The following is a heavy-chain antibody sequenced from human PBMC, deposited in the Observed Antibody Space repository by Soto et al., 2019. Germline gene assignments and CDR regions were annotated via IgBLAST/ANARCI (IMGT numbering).Heavy chain of an antibody. CDR3: ARAYDFWAPFDY. CDR1: GFTFSDYY. CDR2: ISSSSYT. Sequence: VGSLRLSCAASGFTFSDYYMSWIRQAPGKGLEWVSYISSSSYTNYADSVKGRFTISRDNAKNSLYLQMNSLRAEDTAVYYCARAYDFWAPFDYWGQGTLVTVSS. D-gene: IGHD3-3*01. V-gene: IGHV3-11*06. J-gene: IGHJ4*02.